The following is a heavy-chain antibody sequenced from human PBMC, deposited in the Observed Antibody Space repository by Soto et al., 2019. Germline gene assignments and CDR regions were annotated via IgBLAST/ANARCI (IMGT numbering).Heavy chain of an antibody. Sequence: SETLSLTCTVSGGSISSYYWSWIRQPPGKGLEWIGYIYYSGSTNYNPSLKSRVTISVDTSKNQFSLKLSSVTAADTAVYYCARVYYDILIGYLGPLDDWGQGTLVTVSS. J-gene: IGHJ4*02. CDR1: GGSISSYY. CDR3: ARVYYDILIGYLGPLDD. CDR2: IYYSGST. D-gene: IGHD3-9*01. V-gene: IGHV4-59*01.